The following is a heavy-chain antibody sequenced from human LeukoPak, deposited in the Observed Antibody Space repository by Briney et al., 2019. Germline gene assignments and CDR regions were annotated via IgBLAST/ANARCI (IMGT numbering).Heavy chain of an antibody. J-gene: IGHJ4*02. V-gene: IGHV3-74*01. D-gene: IGHD1-26*01. CDR1: GFTFSNYW. CDR3: ARGYSGSYRIDY. CDR2: INPDGTTT. Sequence: GGSLRLSCAASGFTFSNYWVHWVRQAPGMGLVWVSRINPDGTTTSYADSVKGRFTISRDNAKNTLYLQMNSLRAEDTAVCYCARGYSGSYRIDYWGQGTLVTVSS.